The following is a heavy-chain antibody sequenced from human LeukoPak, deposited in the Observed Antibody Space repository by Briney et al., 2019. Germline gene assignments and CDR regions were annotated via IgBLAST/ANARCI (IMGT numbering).Heavy chain of an antibody. CDR3: AREYYYDSSGNRYAFDI. J-gene: IGHJ3*02. Sequence: SETLSLTCTVSGGSLSSYYWSWIRQPPGKGLEWIGYIYYSGSTNYNPSLKSRVTISVDTSKNQFSLKLSSVTAADTAVYYCAREYYYDSSGNRYAFDIWGQGTMVTVSS. D-gene: IGHD3-22*01. CDR1: GGSLSSYY. V-gene: IGHV4-59*12. CDR2: IYYSGST.